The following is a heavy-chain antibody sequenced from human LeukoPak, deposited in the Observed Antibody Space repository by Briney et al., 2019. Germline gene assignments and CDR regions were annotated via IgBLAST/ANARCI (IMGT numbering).Heavy chain of an antibody. D-gene: IGHD5-18*01. CDR2: IYYSGST. V-gene: IGHV4-39*01. J-gene: IGHJ5*02. CDR1: GGSISSSSYY. CDR3: ASRGYDNWFDP. Sequence: PSETLSLTCSVSGGSISSSSYYWGWIRQPPGKGLEWIGTIYYSGSTYYNPSLKSRLTISVDTSKNQFSLKLSSVTAADTAVYHCASRGYDNWFDPWGQGTLVTVSS.